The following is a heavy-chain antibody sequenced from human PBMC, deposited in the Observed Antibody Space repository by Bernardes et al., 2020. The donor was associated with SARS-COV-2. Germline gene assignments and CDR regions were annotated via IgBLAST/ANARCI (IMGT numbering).Heavy chain of an antibody. CDR1: GYTFTSYG. CDR3: ARDTTTLLYDFWSGYAPGD. CDR2: ISAYNGNT. Sequence: ASVKVSCKASGYTFTSYGISWVRQAPGQGLEWMGWISAYNGNTNYAQKLQGRVTMTTDTSTSTAYMELRSLRSDDTAVYYCARDTTTLLYDFWSGYAPGDWGQGTLVTVSS. V-gene: IGHV1-18*01. D-gene: IGHD3-3*01. J-gene: IGHJ4*02.